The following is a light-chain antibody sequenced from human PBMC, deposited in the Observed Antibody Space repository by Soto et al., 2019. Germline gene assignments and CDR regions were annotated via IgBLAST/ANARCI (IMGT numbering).Light chain of an antibody. Sequence: EAVLTQSPATLSLPPGETATLSCRASHDVDIYVAWYQQKPGQAPRLLIYDASNRATGIPARFSGSGSGTDFTLTISSLEPEDLAVYYCQQRKYWPSLTFGQGTRLE. J-gene: IGKJ5*01. CDR3: QQRKYWPSLT. CDR2: DAS. CDR1: HDVDIY. V-gene: IGKV3-11*01.